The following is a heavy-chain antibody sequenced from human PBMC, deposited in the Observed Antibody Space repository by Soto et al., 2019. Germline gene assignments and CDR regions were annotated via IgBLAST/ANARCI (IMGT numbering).Heavy chain of an antibody. CDR3: AKDNTGWGDYYFDY. CDR1: GFTFDDYA. J-gene: IGHJ4*02. D-gene: IGHD2-21*02. Sequence: GGSLRLSCAASGFTFDDYAMHWVRQAPGKGLEWVSGISWNSGSIGYADSVKGRFTISRDNAKNSLYLQMNSLRAEDTALYYCAKDNTGWGDYYFDYWGQGTLVTVSS. V-gene: IGHV3-9*01. CDR2: ISWNSGSI.